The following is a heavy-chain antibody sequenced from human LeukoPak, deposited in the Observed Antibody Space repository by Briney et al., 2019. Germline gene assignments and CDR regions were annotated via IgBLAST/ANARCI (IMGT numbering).Heavy chain of an antibody. CDR3: ARDLNYDSTYFDY. D-gene: IGHD3-22*01. CDR2: ISSSGSTI. V-gene: IGHV3-11*04. Sequence: GGSLRLSCAASGFTFSDYYMSWIRQAPGKGLEWVSYISSSGSTIYYADSVKGRFTISRDNAKNSPYLQMNSLRAEDTAVYYCARDLNYDSTYFDYWGQGTLVTVSS. J-gene: IGHJ4*02. CDR1: GFTFSDYY.